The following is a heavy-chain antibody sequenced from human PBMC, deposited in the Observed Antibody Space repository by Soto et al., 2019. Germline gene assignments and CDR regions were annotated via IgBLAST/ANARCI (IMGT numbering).Heavy chain of an antibody. J-gene: IGHJ3*02. Sequence: GASVKVSCKASGGTFSSYAISWVRQAPGQGLEWMGGIIPIFGTANYAQKFQGRVTITADESTSTAYMELSSLRSEDTAVYYCARSRSSYYDILTGYSTLDAFDIWGQGTMVTVSS. D-gene: IGHD3-9*01. CDR3: ARSRSSYYDILTGYSTLDAFDI. CDR1: GGTFSSYA. CDR2: IIPIFGTA. V-gene: IGHV1-69*13.